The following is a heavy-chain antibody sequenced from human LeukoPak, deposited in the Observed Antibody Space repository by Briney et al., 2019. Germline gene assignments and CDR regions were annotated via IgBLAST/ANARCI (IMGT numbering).Heavy chain of an antibody. CDR1: GDSISSYY. CDR3: ARERSGVVTAKGWFDP. J-gene: IGHJ5*02. D-gene: IGHD2-21*02. CDR2: IYSGGTSGRVYTAGST. Sequence: SETLSLTCLVSGDSISSYYWSWIRQPAGKGLEWIGGIYSGGTSGRVYTAGSTTYNPSLKSRVTMSVDKSKNQFSLWLTSVTAADTAVYYCARERSGVVTAKGWFDPWGQGTLVIVSS. V-gene: IGHV4-4*07.